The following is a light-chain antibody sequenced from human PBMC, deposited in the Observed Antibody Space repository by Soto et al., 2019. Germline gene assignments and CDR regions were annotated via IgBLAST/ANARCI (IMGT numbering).Light chain of an antibody. Sequence: EIVMTQSPATLSVSPGERATLSCRASQSVSGNLAWYQQKPGQAPKLRIYGASTRATGIPARFSGSGSVTEFTLTISSLQSEDFAVYYCQQYNNWPPLTFGGGTKVEIK. CDR1: QSVSGN. CDR3: QQYNNWPPLT. CDR2: GAS. V-gene: IGKV3-15*01. J-gene: IGKJ4*01.